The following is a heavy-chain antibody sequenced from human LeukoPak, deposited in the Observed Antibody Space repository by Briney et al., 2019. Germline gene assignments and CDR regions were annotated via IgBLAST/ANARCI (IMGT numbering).Heavy chain of an antibody. CDR1: GYTFTSYG. D-gene: IGHD3-10*01. CDR3: ASYPFYGSGRSYYYYYGMDV. Sequence: ASVKVSCKASGYTFTSYGISWVRQAPGQGLEWMGWISAYNGNTNYAQKLQGRVTMTTDTSTSTAYMELRSLRSDDTAVYYCASYPFYGSGRSYYYYYGMDVWGQGTTVTVSS. J-gene: IGHJ6*02. V-gene: IGHV1-18*01. CDR2: ISAYNGNT.